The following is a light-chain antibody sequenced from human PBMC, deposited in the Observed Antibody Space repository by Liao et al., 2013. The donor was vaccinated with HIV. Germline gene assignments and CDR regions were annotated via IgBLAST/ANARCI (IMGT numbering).Light chain of an antibody. CDR3: QSGDSSGTYWV. CDR2: KDS. Sequence: SLDLTQPPSVSVSPGQTAAITCSGDKLGDKNVCWYQQKPGQAPVLVIYKDSERPSGIPERFSGSSSGTTVTLTISGVQAEDEADYYCQSGDSSGTYWVFGGGTKLTVL. CDR1: KLGDKN. J-gene: IGLJ3*02. V-gene: IGLV3-25*03.